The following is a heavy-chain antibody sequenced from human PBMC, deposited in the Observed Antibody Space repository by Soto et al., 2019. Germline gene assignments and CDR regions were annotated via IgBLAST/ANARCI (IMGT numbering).Heavy chain of an antibody. D-gene: IGHD2-2*01. CDR1: GGSISGGDYH. V-gene: IGHV4-30-4*03. J-gene: IGHJ5*02. Sequence: QVQLHESGPGLVKPSETLSLTCTVSGGSISGGDYHWSWIPQPPGKGLEWVGYIYARATYHNPSLKSGVITTVDTSTTQFSLQLSSVTAADTAVYYWATGSCSSAGCYGFDPWGQGTLVTVSS. CDR2: IYARAT. CDR3: ATGSCSSAGCYGFDP.